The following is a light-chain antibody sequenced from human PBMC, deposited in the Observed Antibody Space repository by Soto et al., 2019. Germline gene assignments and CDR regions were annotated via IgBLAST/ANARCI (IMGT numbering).Light chain of an antibody. J-gene: IGKJ2*01. V-gene: IGKV1D-12*01. Sequence: DIQMTQSPSSVSASVGDRVTITCRASQDISSWLAWYQQKQGTAPKLLIYAASNLQSGVPSRFSGSGSGTDFTLTISSLQPEDFATYYCQQANRSPFTFGQGTKLEIK. CDR3: QQANRSPFT. CDR1: QDISSW. CDR2: AAS.